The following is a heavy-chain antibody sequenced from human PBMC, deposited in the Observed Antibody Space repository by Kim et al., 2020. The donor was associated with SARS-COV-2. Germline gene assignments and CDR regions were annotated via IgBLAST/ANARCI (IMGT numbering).Heavy chain of an antibody. D-gene: IGHD6-13*01. V-gene: IGHV4-59*01. CDR2: IYYSGNT. J-gene: IGHJ4*02. CDR3: AGSEGRGSWHQFDY. Sequence: SETLSLTCSVSSDSISNYYCSWIRQLPGKGLEWIGYIYYSGNTDYNPSLKSRVTISWDTSRNQFSLDVTAVTGADTAIYYCAGSEGRGSWHQFDYWGQGILVTVAS. CDR1: SDSISNYY.